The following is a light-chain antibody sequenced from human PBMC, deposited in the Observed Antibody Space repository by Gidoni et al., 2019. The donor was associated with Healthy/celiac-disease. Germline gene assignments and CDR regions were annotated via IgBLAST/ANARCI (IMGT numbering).Light chain of an antibody. CDR1: QSVLYRSNNKNY. Sequence: DIVMTQSPDSLAGSLGERGTINCKSSQSVLYRSNNKNYLAWYQQKPGQPPKLLIYWASTRESGVPERFSGSGSGTDFTLTISSLQAEYVAVYYCQQYYSTPMYTFGQGTKLEIK. CDR2: WAS. V-gene: IGKV4-1*01. CDR3: QQYYSTPMYT. J-gene: IGKJ2*01.